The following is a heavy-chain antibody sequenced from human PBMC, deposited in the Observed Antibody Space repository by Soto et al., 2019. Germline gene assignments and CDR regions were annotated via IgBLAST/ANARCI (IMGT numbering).Heavy chain of an antibody. CDR1: GGSISSYY. CDR2: IYYSGST. Sequence: SETLSLTCTVSGGSISSYYWSWIRQPPGKGLEWIGYIYYSGSTNYNPSLKSRVTISVDTSKNQFSLKLSSVTAADTAVYYCARDSPNDYGDYPAFDTWRTGTIVTVSS. J-gene: IGHJ3*02. D-gene: IGHD4-17*01. V-gene: IGHV4-59*01. CDR3: ARDSPNDYGDYPAFDT.